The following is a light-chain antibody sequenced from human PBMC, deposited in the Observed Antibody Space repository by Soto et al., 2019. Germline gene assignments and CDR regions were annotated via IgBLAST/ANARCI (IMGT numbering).Light chain of an antibody. Sequence: EILLPQSPRTLSFSPGEKATPYYRASQSVSSYLAWYQQKPGQAPRLLIYDASTGATGISARFSGSGSGTDFTLTISSLEPEDFAVYYCQQRSNWPVTFGQGTKVDIK. CDR1: QSVSSY. CDR3: QQRSNWPVT. J-gene: IGKJ1*01. V-gene: IGKV3-11*01. CDR2: DAS.